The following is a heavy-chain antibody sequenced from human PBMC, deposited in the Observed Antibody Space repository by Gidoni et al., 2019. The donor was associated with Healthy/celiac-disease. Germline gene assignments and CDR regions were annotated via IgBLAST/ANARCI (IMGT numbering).Heavy chain of an antibody. D-gene: IGHD3-10*01. J-gene: IGHJ4*02. CDR3: ARDGPSGSYYNGSSSD. CDR2: IIPIFGTA. Sequence: QVQLVQSGAEVQKPGSSVKVSCKASGGHFSSYAISWVRQAPGQGLEWMGGIIPIFGTANYAQKFQGRVTITADESTSTAYMELSSLRSEDTAVYYCARDGPSGSYYNGSSSDWGQGTLVTVSS. CDR1: GGHFSSYA. V-gene: IGHV1-69*01.